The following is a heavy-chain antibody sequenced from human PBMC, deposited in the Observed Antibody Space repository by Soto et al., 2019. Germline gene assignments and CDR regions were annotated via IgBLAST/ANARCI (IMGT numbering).Heavy chain of an antibody. J-gene: IGHJ4*02. CDR1: GGSISSSSYY. CDR3: ARGYDILTGPPDY. CDR2: IYYRGST. Sequence: PSETLSLTCTVSGGSISSSSYYWGWTRQPPGKGLEWIGIIYYRGSTYYNPSLKSRVIISADTSKNQFSLKLTSVTAADTAVYYCARGYDILTGPPDYWGQGTLVTVSS. D-gene: IGHD3-9*01. V-gene: IGHV4-39*01.